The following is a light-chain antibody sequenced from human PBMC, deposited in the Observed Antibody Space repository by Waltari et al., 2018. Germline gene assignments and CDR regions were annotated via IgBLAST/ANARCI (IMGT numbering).Light chain of an antibody. V-gene: IGKV3-20*01. CDR1: ESVGRS. J-gene: IGKJ1*01. CDR3: QHYVSLPVT. CDR2: GTS. Sequence: EILLTQSPGTLSLSPGERATLAGRASESVGRSLAWYQQKPGQPPRLLIYGTSNRATGTPARFSGSGSGTDFSLTISRLEPEDFAVYYCQHYVSLPVTFGQGTKVEIK.